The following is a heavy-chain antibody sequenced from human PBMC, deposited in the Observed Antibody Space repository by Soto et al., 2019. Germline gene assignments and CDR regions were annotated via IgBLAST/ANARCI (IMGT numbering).Heavy chain of an antibody. V-gene: IGHV1-69*01. D-gene: IGHD2-2*01. J-gene: IGHJ4*02. CDR1: GGTFGSYA. Sequence: QVQLVQSGAEVKKPGSSVKVSCKASGGTFGSYAFSWVRQAPGQGLEWMGGIIPVSGAAHYAQKFQGRVTITADESTRTAYMELSILSSQDTAVYYCATALRCRSTSCTLDYWGQGTRVIVSS. CDR3: ATALRCRSTSCTLDY. CDR2: IIPVSGAA.